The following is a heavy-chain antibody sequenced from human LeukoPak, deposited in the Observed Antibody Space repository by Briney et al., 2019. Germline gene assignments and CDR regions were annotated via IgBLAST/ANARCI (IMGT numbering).Heavy chain of an antibody. V-gene: IGHV3-48*02. CDR1: GFTFSSYS. CDR3: APQSRGFDY. J-gene: IGHJ4*02. Sequence: TGGSLRLSCAASGFTFSSYSMNWVRQAPGKGLEWVSYISSSSSTIYYADSVKGQFTISRNNAKNSLSLQMNSLRDEDTAVYYCAPQSRGFDYWGQGTLVTVSS. CDR2: ISSSSSTI. D-gene: IGHD3-16*01.